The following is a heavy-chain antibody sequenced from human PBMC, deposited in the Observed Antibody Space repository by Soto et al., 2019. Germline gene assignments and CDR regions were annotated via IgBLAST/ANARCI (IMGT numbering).Heavy chain of an antibody. J-gene: IGHJ6*02. Sequence: QVQLVQSGAEVKKPGSSVKISCKASGGTFSSYAISWVRQAPGQGLEWMGGIIPIFGTANYAQKFQGRVTITADKSTNTAYMELSSLRSEDTAVYYCAGIEYPLVYYYGMDVWGQGTTVTVSS. CDR2: IIPIFGTA. V-gene: IGHV1-69*06. D-gene: IGHD2-2*01. CDR3: AGIEYPLVYYYGMDV. CDR1: GGTFSSYA.